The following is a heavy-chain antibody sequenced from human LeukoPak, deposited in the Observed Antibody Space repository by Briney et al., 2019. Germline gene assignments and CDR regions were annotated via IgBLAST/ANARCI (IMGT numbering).Heavy chain of an antibody. J-gene: IGHJ4*02. V-gene: IGHV3-33*01. CDR3: ARDQNEGYGDYFYYFDY. CDR1: GFTFSSYG. Sequence: PGRSLTLFCAASGFTFSSYGMHWVRQAPGKGLEWVAVIWYHGSNKYYVDSVKGRFTISRDNSKNTLYLQMNSLRAEDTAVYYCARDQNEGYGDYFYYFDYWGQGTLVTVSS. D-gene: IGHD4-17*01. CDR2: IWYHGSNK.